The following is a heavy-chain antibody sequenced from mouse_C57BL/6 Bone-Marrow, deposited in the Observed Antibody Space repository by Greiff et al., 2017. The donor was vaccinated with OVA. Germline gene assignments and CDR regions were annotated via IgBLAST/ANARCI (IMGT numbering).Heavy chain of an antibody. D-gene: IGHD2-5*01. J-gene: IGHJ2*01. CDR3: ARKEGYSNYFYY. CDR2: IYPGSGST. CDR1: GYTFTSYW. Sequence: QVQLQQPGAELVKPGASVKMSCKASGYTFTSYWITWVKQRPGQGLEWIGDIYPGSGSTNYNEKFKSKATLTVDTSSSTAYMQLSSLTSEDSAVYYCARKEGYSNYFYYWGQGTTLTVSS. V-gene: IGHV1-55*01.